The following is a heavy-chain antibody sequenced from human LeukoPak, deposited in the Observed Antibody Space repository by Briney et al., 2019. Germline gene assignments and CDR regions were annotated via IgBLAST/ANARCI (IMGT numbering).Heavy chain of an antibody. CDR2: MFYSGST. D-gene: IGHD1/OR15-1a*01. CDR3: ARRNTEVPDTLPLNAFDV. CDR1: GGSMRTPSHY. J-gene: IGHJ3*01. Sequence: AETLSLTCSVSGGSMRTPSHYWDWIRQSPGKGLEWFGSMFYSGSTYFNPSLRRRVTISGDTSTNRISLSLASVTAADTAVYYCARRNTEVPDTLPLNAFDVWGQGAMVIVSS. V-gene: IGHV4-39*01.